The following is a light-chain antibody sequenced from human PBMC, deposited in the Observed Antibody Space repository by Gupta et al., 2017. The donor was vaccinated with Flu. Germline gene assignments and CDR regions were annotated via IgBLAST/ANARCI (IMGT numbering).Light chain of an antibody. CDR1: QTLSNY. CDR2: DAF. V-gene: IGKV3-11*01. J-gene: IGKJ4*01. Sequence: IVLTQSPATLSLSPGERATLPSSSSQTLSNYLVWYQHKLGQAPRLLIYDAFNSATSIPARHRRSRPVTDFTLTISSLVPEHFPVSYSLHPNGWATTSGGSSKV. CDR3: LHPNGWATT.